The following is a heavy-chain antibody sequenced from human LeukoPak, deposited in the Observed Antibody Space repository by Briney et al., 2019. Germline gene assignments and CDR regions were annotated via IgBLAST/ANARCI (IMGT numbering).Heavy chain of an antibody. Sequence: PGGSLRLSCAASGFTFSSYSMNWVRQAPGKGLEWVGRIKSKTDGGTTDYAAPVKGKFTISRDDSKNTLYLQMNSLKTEDTAVYYCTTRIVATTPGYWGQGTLVTVSS. CDR3: TTRIVATTPGY. CDR2: IKSKTDGGTT. V-gene: IGHV3-15*01. CDR1: GFTFSSYS. D-gene: IGHD5-12*01. J-gene: IGHJ4*02.